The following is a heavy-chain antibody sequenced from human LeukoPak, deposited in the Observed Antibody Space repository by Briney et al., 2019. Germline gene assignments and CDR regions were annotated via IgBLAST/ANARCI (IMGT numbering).Heavy chain of an antibody. CDR3: ARRRYYDSTGYLD. Sequence: SETLCLTCTVSGGYISSSSYYWDWIRQPSGRGPEWIGSIYYSGSTHYNPSLKSRVTIFLDTSKNQFSLKLASVTAADTAVYYCARRRYYDSTGYLDWGQGTLVTVSS. D-gene: IGHD3-22*01. CDR1: GGYISSSSYY. V-gene: IGHV4-39*01. CDR2: IYYSGST. J-gene: IGHJ1*01.